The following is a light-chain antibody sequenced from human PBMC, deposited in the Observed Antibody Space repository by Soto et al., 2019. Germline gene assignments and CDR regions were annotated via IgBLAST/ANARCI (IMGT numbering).Light chain of an antibody. V-gene: IGKV1-33*01. CDR1: QDISNY. Sequence: DIQMTQSPSSLSASVGDRVTITCQASQDISNYLNWYQQKPGKAPKLLIYDASNLETGVPSRFSGSGSGTDFTFTISRLQPEDIATYYCQQYDSLPITFGQGTRLEIK. J-gene: IGKJ5*01. CDR3: QQYDSLPIT. CDR2: DAS.